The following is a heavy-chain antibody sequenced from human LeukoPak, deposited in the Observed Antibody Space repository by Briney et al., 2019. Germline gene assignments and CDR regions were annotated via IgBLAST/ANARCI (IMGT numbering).Heavy chain of an antibody. CDR1: GFTFSAYL. J-gene: IGHJ4*02. Sequence: PGGSLRLSCAASGFTFSAYLMSWVRQAPGKGLEWVANMKQDGSEKYYVDSVKGRFVISRDNAKNALYLQMNSLRAEDTAVYYCARVAWRQLWFCDYWGQGTLVTVSS. D-gene: IGHD5-18*01. CDR2: MKQDGSEK. V-gene: IGHV3-7*03. CDR3: ARVAWRQLWFCDY.